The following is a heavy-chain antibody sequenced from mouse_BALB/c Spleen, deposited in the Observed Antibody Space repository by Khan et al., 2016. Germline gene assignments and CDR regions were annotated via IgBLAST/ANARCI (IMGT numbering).Heavy chain of an antibody. CDR3: ARGGYRYDERAWFAY. Sequence: QVQLQQSGAELMKPGASVKISCKATGYTFSSYWIEWVKQRPGHGLEWIGEILPGSGSTNYHEKFKGKATFTADTSSNTAYMQLSSLTSEDSAVYYWARGGYRYDERAWFAYWGQGTLVTVSA. V-gene: IGHV1-9*01. CDR1: GYTFSSYW. J-gene: IGHJ3*01. CDR2: ILPGSGST. D-gene: IGHD2-14*01.